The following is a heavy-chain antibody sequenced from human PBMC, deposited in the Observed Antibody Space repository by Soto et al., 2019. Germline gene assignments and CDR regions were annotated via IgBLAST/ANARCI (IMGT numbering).Heavy chain of an antibody. CDR1: GFTFSSYA. Sequence: GGSLRLSCAASGFTFSSYAMSWVRQAPGKGLEWVSAISGSGGSTYYADSVKGRFTISRDNSKNTLYLQVNSLRAEDTTVNYCAKESPPYDYWLPRGPDGMDVWGQGTTVTVSS. J-gene: IGHJ6*02. CDR3: AKESPPYDYWLPRGPDGMDV. V-gene: IGHV3-23*01. CDR2: ISGSGGST. D-gene: IGHD3-3*01.